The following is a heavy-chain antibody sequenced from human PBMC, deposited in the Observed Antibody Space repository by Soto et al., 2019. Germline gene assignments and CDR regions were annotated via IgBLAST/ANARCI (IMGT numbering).Heavy chain of an antibody. J-gene: IGHJ4*02. Sequence: EVQLVESGGGLVQPGGSLRPSCAASGFTFSSYWMHWVRQAPGKGLVWVSRLKSDGSGTTYADSVKGRLTISRDNAKNKLYLQMNSLRAEDTAVDYCVRGDGDYYDGNGYLGRHWGQGTLVTVSS. CDR1: GFTFSSYW. CDR3: VRGDGDYYDGNGYLGRH. CDR2: LKSDGSGT. D-gene: IGHD3-22*01. V-gene: IGHV3-74*01.